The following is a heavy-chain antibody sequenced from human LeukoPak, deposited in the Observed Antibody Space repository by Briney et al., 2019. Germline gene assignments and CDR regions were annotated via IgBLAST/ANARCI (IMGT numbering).Heavy chain of an antibody. D-gene: IGHD3-22*01. J-gene: IGHJ4*02. Sequence: PSETLSLTCAVYGGPFGGYYWSWIRQPPGKGLEWIGEINHSGSANYNPSLKSRVTISVDMSKNQFSLKLNSVTAADTAVYYCARARGDYYDSSGYYSAFDYWGQGTLVTVSS. CDR1: GGPFGGYY. V-gene: IGHV4-34*01. CDR2: INHSGSA. CDR3: ARARGDYYDSSGYYSAFDY.